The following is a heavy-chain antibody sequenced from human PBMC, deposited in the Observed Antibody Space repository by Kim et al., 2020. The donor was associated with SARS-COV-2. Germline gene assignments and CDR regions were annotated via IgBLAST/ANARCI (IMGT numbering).Heavy chain of an antibody. Sequence: GGSLRLSCAASGFTFSSYAMSWVRQAPGKGLEWVSAISGSGGSTYYADSVKGRFTISRDNSKNTLYLQMNSLRAEDTAVYYCAKDGEQWLSRFYYYYYGMDVWGQGTTVTVSS. V-gene: IGHV3-23*01. CDR1: GFTFSSYA. J-gene: IGHJ6*02. D-gene: IGHD6-19*01. CDR2: ISGSGGST. CDR3: AKDGEQWLSRFYYYYYGMDV.